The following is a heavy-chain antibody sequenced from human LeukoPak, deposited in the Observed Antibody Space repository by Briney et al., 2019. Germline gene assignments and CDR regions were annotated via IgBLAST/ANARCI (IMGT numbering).Heavy chain of an antibody. D-gene: IGHD2-2*01. CDR2: IIPILGIA. Sequence: SVKVSCRASGGTFSSYAISWVRQAPGQGLEWMGRIIPILGIANYAQKFQGRVTITTDESTSTAYMELSSLRSEDTAVYYCARVRSGGFVPAARTWDWFDPWGQGTLVTVSS. J-gene: IGHJ5*02. CDR1: GGTFSSYA. V-gene: IGHV1-69*04. CDR3: ARVRSGGFVPAARTWDWFDP.